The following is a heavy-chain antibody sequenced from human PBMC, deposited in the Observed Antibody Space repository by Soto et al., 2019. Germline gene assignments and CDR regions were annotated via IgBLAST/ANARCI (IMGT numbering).Heavy chain of an antibody. V-gene: IGHV1-18*01. CDR1: GYAFTSYG. J-gene: IGHJ4*02. Sequence: DSVKVSCKASGYAFTSYGISWVRQAPGQGLEWMGWSSAHNGDTKYEQMFQGRVTLTTDTSASTAYMELNSLRSEDTAVYYCERVDGTYWGQGTLVTVSS. CDR2: SSAHNGDT. CDR3: ERVDGTY. D-gene: IGHD1-26*01.